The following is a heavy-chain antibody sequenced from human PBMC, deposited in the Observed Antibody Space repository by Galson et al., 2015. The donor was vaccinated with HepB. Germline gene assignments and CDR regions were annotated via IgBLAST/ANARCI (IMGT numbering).Heavy chain of an antibody. Sequence: SLRLSCAASGFTFSDYYMSWIRQAPGKGLEWVSYISSSGSTTYYADSVKGRFTVSRDNAKNSLYLQMNSLRAEDTAVYYCTTELPNYGSGSYSYFDYWGQGTLVTVSS. J-gene: IGHJ4*02. CDR1: GFTFSDYY. CDR2: ISSSGSTT. V-gene: IGHV3-11*01. CDR3: TTELPNYGSGSYSYFDY. D-gene: IGHD3-10*01.